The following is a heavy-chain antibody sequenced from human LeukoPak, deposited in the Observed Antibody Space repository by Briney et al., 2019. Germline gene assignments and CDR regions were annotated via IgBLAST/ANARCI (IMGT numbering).Heavy chain of an antibody. D-gene: IGHD4-17*01. V-gene: IGHV1-18*01. J-gene: IGHJ5*02. CDR3: ARPTRWYGDYDWFDP. CDR2: ISAYNGNT. CDR1: GATLSAYG. Sequence: ASVKVSCKSSGATLSAYGVNWVRQAPGQGLEWMGWISAYNGNTNYAQKLQGRVTMTTDTSTSTAYMELRSLRSDDTAVYYCARPTRWYGDYDWFDPWGQGTLVTVSS.